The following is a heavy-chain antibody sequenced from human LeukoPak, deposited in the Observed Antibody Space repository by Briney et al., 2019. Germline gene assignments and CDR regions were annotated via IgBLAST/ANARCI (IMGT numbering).Heavy chain of an antibody. J-gene: IGHJ4*02. D-gene: IGHD6-19*01. V-gene: IGHV3-11*06. CDR2: ISSSSSYT. CDR3: ASTGSSGWNYFDY. Sequence: GGSLRLSCAASGLTFSNYWLTWVRQTPGKGLEWFSYISSSSSYTNYADSVKGRFTISRDNAKNSLYLQMNSLRAEDTAVYYCASTGSSGWNYFDYWGQGTLVTVSS. CDR1: GLTFSNYW.